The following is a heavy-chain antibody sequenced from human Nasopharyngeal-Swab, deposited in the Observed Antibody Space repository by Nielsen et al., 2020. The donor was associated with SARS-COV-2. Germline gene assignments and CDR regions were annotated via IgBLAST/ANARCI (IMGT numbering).Heavy chain of an antibody. CDR2: IYYSGST. J-gene: IGHJ5*02. D-gene: IGHD3-10*01. CDR3: AREVRRITMVRGVKADGFDP. V-gene: IGHV4-59*13. CDR1: GGSISSYY. Sequence: SETLSLTCTVSGGSISSYYWSWIRQPTGKGLEWIGYIYYSGSTNYNPSLKSRVTISVDTSKNQFSLKLSSVTAADTAVYYCAREVRRITMVRGVKADGFDPWGQGTLVTVSS.